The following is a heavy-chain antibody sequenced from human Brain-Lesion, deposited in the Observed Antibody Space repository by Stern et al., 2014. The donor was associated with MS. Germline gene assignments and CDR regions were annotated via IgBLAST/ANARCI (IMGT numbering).Heavy chain of an antibody. V-gene: IGHV4-61*02. D-gene: IGHD2-2*01. Sequence: VQLVESGPGLVKPSQTLSLSCTVSGGSISSGGYYWSWIPQPAGKGLEWIGRIFNSGSTSYNPSRKGRVPISIDTSRNQFSLRLNSMTAADTAVYYCARGRVVPGFQYYATDVWGQGTTVIVSS. CDR2: IFNSGST. CDR1: GGSISSGGYY. CDR3: ARGRVVPGFQYYATDV. J-gene: IGHJ6*02.